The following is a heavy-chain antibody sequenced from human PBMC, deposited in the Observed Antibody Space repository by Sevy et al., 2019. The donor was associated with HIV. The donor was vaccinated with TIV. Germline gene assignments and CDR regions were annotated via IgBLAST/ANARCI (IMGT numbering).Heavy chain of an antibody. D-gene: IGHD6-13*01. CDR1: GFTFSKIG. J-gene: IGHJ6*02. CDR2: ISNDGSDK. CDR3: ANSRGRFDGSSWLYYYYLMDV. V-gene: IGHV3-30*18. Sequence: GGSLRLSCVASGFTFSKIGMHWVRQAPGKGLEWVAVISNDGSDKQYADSVKGRFTISRDNSKDTLSLQMNSLRLEDTAVYYCANSRGRFDGSSWLYYYYLMDVWGQGTTVTVSS.